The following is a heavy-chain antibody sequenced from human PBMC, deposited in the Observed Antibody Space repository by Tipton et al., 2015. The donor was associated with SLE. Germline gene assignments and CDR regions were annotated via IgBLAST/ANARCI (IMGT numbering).Heavy chain of an antibody. J-gene: IGHJ4*02. Sequence: TLSLTCAVSGYSISSGYYWGWIRQPPGKGLEWIGSIYHSGSTYYNPSLKSRVTISVDTSKNQFSLKLSSVTAADMAVYYCARDLGIAVAALDYWGQGTLVTVSS. V-gene: IGHV4-38-2*02. D-gene: IGHD6-19*01. CDR2: IYHSGST. CDR1: GYSISSGYY. CDR3: ARDLGIAVAALDY.